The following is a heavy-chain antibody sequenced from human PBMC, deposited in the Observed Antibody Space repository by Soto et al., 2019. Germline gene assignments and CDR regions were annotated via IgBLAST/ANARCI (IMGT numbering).Heavy chain of an antibody. CDR3: ASLIAAADYFDY. Sequence: QVQLVQSGAEVKKPGSSVKVSYKASGGTFSSYTISWVRQAPGQGLEWMGRIIPILGIANYAQKFQGRVTITADKSTSTAYMELSSLRSEDTAVYYCASLIAAADYFDYWGQGTLVTVSS. D-gene: IGHD6-13*01. CDR2: IIPILGIA. J-gene: IGHJ4*02. CDR1: GGTFSSYT. V-gene: IGHV1-69*02.